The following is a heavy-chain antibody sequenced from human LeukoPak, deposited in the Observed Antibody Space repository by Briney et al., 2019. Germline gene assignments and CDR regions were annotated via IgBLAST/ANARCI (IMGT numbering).Heavy chain of an antibody. D-gene: IGHD1-26*01. CDR3: ARVGATAHYYFDY. J-gene: IGHJ4*02. V-gene: IGHV4-34*01. CDR2: INHSGST. Sequence: KASETLSLTCAVYGGSFSGYYWSWIRQPPGKGLEWIGEINHSGSTNYNPSPKSRVTISVDTSKNQFSLKLSSVTAADTAVYYCARVGATAHYYFDYWGQGTLVTVSS. CDR1: GGSFSGYY.